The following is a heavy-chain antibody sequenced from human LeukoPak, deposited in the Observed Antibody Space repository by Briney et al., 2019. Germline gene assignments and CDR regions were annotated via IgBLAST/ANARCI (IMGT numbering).Heavy chain of an antibody. CDR3: VRVSNDFWLYDA. D-gene: IGHD3-3*01. Sequence: GASVKVSCKASGYTFTIYFIHWVRQAPGQGLEWMGIINPSGGSTSYAQRFQGRVTMTRDTSTSTVYMELSSLRSEDTAVYYCVRVSNDFWLYDAWGQGTLVTVSS. V-gene: IGHV1-46*01. J-gene: IGHJ5*02. CDR2: INPSGGST. CDR1: GYTFTIYF.